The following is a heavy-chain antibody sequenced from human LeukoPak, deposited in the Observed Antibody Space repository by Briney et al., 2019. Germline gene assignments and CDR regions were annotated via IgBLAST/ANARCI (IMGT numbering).Heavy chain of an antibody. V-gene: IGHV4-4*07. D-gene: IGHD6-13*01. Sequence: SETLSLTCTVSGGFISSYYWSWIRQPAGKGLEWIGRIYTSGSTNYNPSLKSRVTMSVDTSKNQFSLKLSSVTAADTAVYYCARVGIAADYYYYYGMDVWGQGTTVTVSS. CDR1: GGFISSYY. CDR3: ARVGIAADYYYYYGMDV. CDR2: IYTSGST. J-gene: IGHJ6*02.